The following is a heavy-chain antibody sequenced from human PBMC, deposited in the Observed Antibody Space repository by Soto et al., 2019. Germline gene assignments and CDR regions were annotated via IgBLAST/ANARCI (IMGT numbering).Heavy chain of an antibody. CDR3: ARHARGVAATPEFLDY. Sequence: PGESLKISCKGSGYSFTSYWIGWVRQMPGKGLEWMGIIYPGDSDTRYSPTFQGQVTISADKSISTAYLQWSSLKASDTAMYYCARHARGVAATPEFLDYWGQGTLVTVSS. J-gene: IGHJ4*02. D-gene: IGHD2-15*01. CDR1: GYSFTSYW. CDR2: IYPGDSDT. V-gene: IGHV5-51*01.